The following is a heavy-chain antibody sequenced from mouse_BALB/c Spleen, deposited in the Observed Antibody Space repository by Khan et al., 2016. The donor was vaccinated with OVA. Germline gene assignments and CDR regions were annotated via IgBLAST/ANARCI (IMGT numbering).Heavy chain of an antibody. CDR2: IYPGNSDT. CDR1: GYTFTSYW. J-gene: IGHJ3*01. Sequence: EVQLQQSGTVLARPGTSVKMSCKASGYTFTSYWMHWVKQRPGQGLEWIGAIYPGNSDTSYNQKFKGKAKLNAVTSTSTAYMELSSLTNEDSAVYSCTRFGYLFAYWGQGTLVTVSA. D-gene: IGHD2-2*01. CDR3: TRFGYLFAY. V-gene: IGHV1-5*01.